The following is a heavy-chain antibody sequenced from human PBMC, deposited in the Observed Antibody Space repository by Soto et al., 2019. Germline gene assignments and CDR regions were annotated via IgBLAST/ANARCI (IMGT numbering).Heavy chain of an antibody. J-gene: IGHJ6*02. D-gene: IGHD2-2*02. CDR3: ARGHCSSTSCYMAYYYYGMDV. CDR1: GFTFSSYE. Sequence: EVQLVESGGGLVQPGGSLRLSCAASGFTFSSYEMNWVRQAPGKGLEWVSYISSSGSTIYYADSVKGRFTISRDNAKNSLYLQMNSLRAEDTAVYYCARGHCSSTSCYMAYYYYGMDVWGQGTTVTVSS. V-gene: IGHV3-48*03. CDR2: ISSSGSTI.